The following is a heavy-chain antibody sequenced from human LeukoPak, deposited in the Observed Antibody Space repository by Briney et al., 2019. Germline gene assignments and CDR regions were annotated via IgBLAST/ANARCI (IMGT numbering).Heavy chain of an antibody. V-gene: IGHV4-31*03. CDR1: GGSISSGGYY. J-gene: IGHJ4*02. Sequence: SETLSLTCTVSGGSISSGGYYWSWIRQHPGKGLEWLGYIYYSGSTYYNPSLKSRVTISVDTSKNQFSLKLSSVTAADTAVYYCARETLLPAAPRGAFDYWGQGTLVTVSS. D-gene: IGHD2-2*01. CDR3: ARETLLPAAPRGAFDY. CDR2: IYYSGST.